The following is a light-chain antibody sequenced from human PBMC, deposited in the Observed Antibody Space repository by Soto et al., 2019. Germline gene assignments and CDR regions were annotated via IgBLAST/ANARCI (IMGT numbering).Light chain of an antibody. J-gene: IGKJ1*01. Sequence: EIVLTQSPGTLSLSPGETATLSCRVSQSVNDNYLAWYHQSPGQAPRLLIHGASNRATGLPDRFSGSGSGTDFTLNISRLEPEDFAMYYCQQYGSPPWTFGQGTKVEIK. CDR3: QQYGSPPWT. CDR2: GAS. V-gene: IGKV3-20*01. CDR1: QSVNDNY.